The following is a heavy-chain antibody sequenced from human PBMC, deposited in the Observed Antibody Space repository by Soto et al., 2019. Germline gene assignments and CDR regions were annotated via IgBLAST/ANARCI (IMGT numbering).Heavy chain of an antibody. CDR2: IYWDDDK. V-gene: IGHV2-5*02. D-gene: IGHD3-3*01. CDR1: GFSLTTSGVG. Sequence: QITLNESGPTVVKPAEPLTLTCTFSGFSLTTSGVGVGWIRQSPGKAPEWLALIYWDDDKRYSASLKSRLTISKDTSKSQVGLTMASVDPADTATYYCAHRILRTVFGLVTTTAIYFDFWGQGTPVVVSS. J-gene: IGHJ4*02. CDR3: AHRILRTVFGLVTTTAIYFDF.